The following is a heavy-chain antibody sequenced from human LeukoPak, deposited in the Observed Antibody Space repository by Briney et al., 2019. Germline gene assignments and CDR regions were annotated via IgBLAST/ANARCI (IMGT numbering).Heavy chain of an antibody. J-gene: IGHJ6*02. D-gene: IGHD4-17*01. CDR1: GFTFSSYG. CDR2: INTASSYI. CDR3: ARNERDDYGDYGMDV. Sequence: PGGSLRLSCAASGFTFSSYGMNWVRQAPGKGLEWVSSINTASSYIYYADSVKGRFTISRDNAKNSLYLQMNSLGAGDTAVYYCARNERDDYGDYGMDVWGQGTTVTVSS. V-gene: IGHV3-21*01.